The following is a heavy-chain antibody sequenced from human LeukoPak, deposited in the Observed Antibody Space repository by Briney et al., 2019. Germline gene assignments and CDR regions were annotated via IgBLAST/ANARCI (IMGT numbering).Heavy chain of an antibody. J-gene: IGHJ4*02. CDR3: AKDADIVVVVAAPHFDY. CDR1: GFPFSSYA. V-gene: IGHV3-23*01. D-gene: IGHD2-15*01. CDR2: ISGSGGST. Sequence: GGSLRLSCAASGFPFSSYAMSWVRQAPGKGLEWVSAISGSGGSTYYADSVKGRFTISRDNSKNTLYLQMNSLRAEDTAVYYCAKDADIVVVVAAPHFDYWGQGTLVTVSS.